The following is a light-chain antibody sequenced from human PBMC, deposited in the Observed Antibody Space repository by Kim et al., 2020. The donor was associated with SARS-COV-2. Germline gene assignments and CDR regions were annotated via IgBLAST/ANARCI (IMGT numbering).Light chain of an antibody. CDR3: GTWDNGLSVWV. J-gene: IGLJ3*02. CDR1: SSNTGNNY. CDR2: DND. V-gene: IGLV1-51*01. Sequence: SVLTQPPSMSAAPGQKVTLSCSGSSSNTGNNYVSWYQQLPGTAPKLLIYDNDKRPSGIPDRFSGSKSGTSATLAITGLQTGDEADYYCGTWDNGLSVWVFGGGTQGNV.